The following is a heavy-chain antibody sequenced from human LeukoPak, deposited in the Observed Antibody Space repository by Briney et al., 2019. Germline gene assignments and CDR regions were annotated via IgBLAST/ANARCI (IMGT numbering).Heavy chain of an antibody. J-gene: IGHJ4*02. V-gene: IGHV1-2*02. CDR2: INPNSGGT. CDR1: GYTFTGYY. Sequence: ASVKVSCKASGYTFTGYYMHWVRQAPGQGLEWMGWINPNSGGTNYAQKFQGRVTMTRDTSISTAYMELSRLRSDDTAVYYCARGGLNWSGYQTYFDYWGQGTLVTVCS. D-gene: IGHD3-3*01. CDR3: ARGGLNWSGYQTYFDY.